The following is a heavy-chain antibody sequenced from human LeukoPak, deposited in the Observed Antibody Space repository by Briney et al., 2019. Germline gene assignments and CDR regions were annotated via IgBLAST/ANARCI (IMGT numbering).Heavy chain of an antibody. CDR1: GGSISSYY. CDR3: ARYGDYVNY. Sequence: SETLSLTCTVSGGSISSYYWSWIRQPPGKGLEWIGYIYYSGSTNYNPSLKSRVTISVDTSKNQFSLKLSSVTAADTAVYYCARYGDYVNYWGQGTLVTVSS. V-gene: IGHV4-59*08. D-gene: IGHD4-17*01. CDR2: IYYSGST. J-gene: IGHJ4*02.